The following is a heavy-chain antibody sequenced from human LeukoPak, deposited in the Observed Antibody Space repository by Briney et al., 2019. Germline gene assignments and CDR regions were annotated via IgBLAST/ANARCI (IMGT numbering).Heavy chain of an antibody. V-gene: IGHV3-21*01. D-gene: IGHD1-26*01. CDR2: ISSSSSYI. J-gene: IGHJ4*02. Sequence: PGGSLRLSCAASGFTFSSYNMNWVRQAPGKGLEWVSSISSSSSYIYYADSVKGRFTISRDNAKNSLYLQMNSLRAEDTAVYYCARDLSVGARPNLGFDYWGQGTLVTVS. CDR3: ARDLSVGARPNLGFDY. CDR1: GFTFSSYN.